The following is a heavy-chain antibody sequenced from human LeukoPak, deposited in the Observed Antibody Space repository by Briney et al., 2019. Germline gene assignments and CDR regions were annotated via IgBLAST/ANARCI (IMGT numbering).Heavy chain of an antibody. J-gene: IGHJ4*02. D-gene: IGHD3-10*01. CDR3: GRDAVLGSGSVDY. Sequence: GGSLRLYCAASGFTFTNHWMQWVRQAPGKGLMWVSRTRPDGRETNHADSVKGRFTISRDNAKNTMYLQMNSLGAEDTAVYYCGRDAVLGSGSVDYWGQGVLVTVSS. CDR1: GFTFTNHW. V-gene: IGHV3-74*01. CDR2: TRPDGRET.